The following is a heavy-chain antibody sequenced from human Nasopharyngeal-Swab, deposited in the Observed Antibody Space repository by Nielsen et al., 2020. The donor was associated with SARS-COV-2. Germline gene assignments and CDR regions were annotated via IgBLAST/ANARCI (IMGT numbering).Heavy chain of an antibody. CDR3: ARAGGGYSYADY. CDR1: GFTFSSYS. CDR2: ISSSSSYI. D-gene: IGHD5-18*01. V-gene: IGHV3-21*01. Sequence: GESLKISCAASGFTFSSYSMNWVRQAPGKGLEWVSSISSSSSYIYYADSVKGGFTISRDNAKNSLYLQMNSLRAEDTAVYYCARAGGGYSYADYWGQGTLVTVSS. J-gene: IGHJ4*02.